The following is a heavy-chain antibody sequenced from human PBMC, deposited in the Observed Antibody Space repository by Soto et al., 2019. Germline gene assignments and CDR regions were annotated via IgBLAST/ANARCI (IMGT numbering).Heavy chain of an antibody. CDR1: GFTSSSCA. V-gene: IGHV3-23*01. J-gene: IGHJ4*02. D-gene: IGHD2-8*02. CDR2: ISASGGST. CDR3: ATPGLGTGRYFFHD. Sequence: EVQLLDSGGGLVQPGGSLRLSCVASGFTSSSCAMRWVRQAPGKGLEWVSGISASGGSTYDADSVKGPFTISRDNSKTTPYLQMNSLRAEDTAVYYCATPGLGTGRYFFHDWGQGTLVTVSS.